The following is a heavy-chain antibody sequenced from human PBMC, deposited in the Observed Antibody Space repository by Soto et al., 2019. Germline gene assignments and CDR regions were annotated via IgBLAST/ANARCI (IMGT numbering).Heavy chain of an antibody. CDR2: INPNSGNI. V-gene: IGHV1-8*01. Sequence: GASVKVSCKAYGNTFTSYDINWVRQATGDGLEWMGWINPNSGNIGYAQKFQGRVKMTRDTAIRTAYMEVSRLGADDTAVYYCARGRASGSYYLLDYWGRGALVTVSS. CDR3: ARGRASGSYYLLDY. J-gene: IGHJ4*02. D-gene: IGHD3-10*01. CDR1: GNTFTSYD.